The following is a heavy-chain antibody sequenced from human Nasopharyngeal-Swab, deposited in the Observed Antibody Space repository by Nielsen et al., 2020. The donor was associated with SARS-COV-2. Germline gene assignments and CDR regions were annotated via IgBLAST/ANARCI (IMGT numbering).Heavy chain of an antibody. CDR2: IDWDDDK. Sequence: PGKALEWLALIDWDDDKYYSTSLRTRLTISKDTSKNQVVLTMTNMDPVDTATYYCARAQTSSWAVRYYYYMDVWGKGTTVTVS. V-gene: IGHV2-70*01. D-gene: IGHD6-13*01. J-gene: IGHJ6*03. CDR3: ARAQTSSWAVRYYYYMDV.